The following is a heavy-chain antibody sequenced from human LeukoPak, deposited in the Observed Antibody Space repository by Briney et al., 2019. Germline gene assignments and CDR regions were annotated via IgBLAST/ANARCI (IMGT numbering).Heavy chain of an antibody. Sequence: SETMSLTCAVYTGSFNGSYWRWIRQPPGKGREWIGEINHSGSTNYNPSLKSRVTISVDTSKNQLSLKLSSGTAADTAVYYCASFVGITTVTTSPNWFDPWGQGTLVTVSS. J-gene: IGHJ5*02. CDR2: INHSGST. CDR3: ASFVGITTVTTSPNWFDP. CDR1: TGSFNGSY. V-gene: IGHV4-34*01. D-gene: IGHD4-17*01.